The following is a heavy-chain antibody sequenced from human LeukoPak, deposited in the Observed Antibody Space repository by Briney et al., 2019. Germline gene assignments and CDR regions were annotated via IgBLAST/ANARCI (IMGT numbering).Heavy chain of an antibody. CDR1: GGSFSGYY. D-gene: IGHD6-19*01. V-gene: IGHV4-34*01. CDR2: INHSGST. Sequence: SETLSLTCAVYGGSFSGYYWNWIRQPPGKGLEWIGEINHSGSTNYNPSLKSRVTISVDTSKNQFSLKLSSVTAADTAVYYCARRFSSGWYQNFDYWGQGTLVTVSS. J-gene: IGHJ4*02. CDR3: ARRFSSGWYQNFDY.